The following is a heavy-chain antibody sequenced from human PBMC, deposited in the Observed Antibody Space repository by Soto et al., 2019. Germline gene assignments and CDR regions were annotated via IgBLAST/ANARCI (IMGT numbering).Heavy chain of an antibody. CDR3: SKWDGMDV. V-gene: IGHV3-30*18. Sequence: QVQLVESGGGVVQPGRSMRLSCAASGFTFSSYGMHWVRQAPGKGLEWVAVISYDGSNKYYADSVKGRFTISRDNSRNTLYLQMNSLRAEDTAVYYCSKWDGMDVWGQGPTVTVSS. J-gene: IGHJ6*02. CDR2: ISYDGSNK. CDR1: GFTFSSYG.